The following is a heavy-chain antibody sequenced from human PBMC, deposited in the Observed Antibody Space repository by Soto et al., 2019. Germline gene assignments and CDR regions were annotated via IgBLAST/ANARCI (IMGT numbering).Heavy chain of an antibody. Sequence: ASVKVSCKASGGTFSSYAISWVRQAPGQGLEWMGGIIPIFDTANYAQKFQGRVTITADESTSTAYMELSSLRSEDTAVYYCAVKVAAAGPFFDYWGQGTLVTVSS. D-gene: IGHD6-13*01. J-gene: IGHJ4*02. CDR2: IIPIFDTA. V-gene: IGHV1-69*13. CDR1: GGTFSSYA. CDR3: AVKVAAAGPFFDY.